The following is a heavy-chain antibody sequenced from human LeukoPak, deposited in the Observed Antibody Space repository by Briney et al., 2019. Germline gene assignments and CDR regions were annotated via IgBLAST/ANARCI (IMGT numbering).Heavy chain of an antibody. CDR3: ARATRKTIAGSYVSLWFDP. CDR1: GGSFSGYY. CDR2: INHSGST. D-gene: IGHD1-26*01. Sequence: PSETLSLTCAVYGGSFSGYYWSWIRQPPGKGLEWIGEINHSGSTNYNPSLKSRVTISVDTSKNQFSLKLSSVTAADTAVYYCARATRKTIAGSYVSLWFDPWGQGTLVTVSS. J-gene: IGHJ5*02. V-gene: IGHV4-34*01.